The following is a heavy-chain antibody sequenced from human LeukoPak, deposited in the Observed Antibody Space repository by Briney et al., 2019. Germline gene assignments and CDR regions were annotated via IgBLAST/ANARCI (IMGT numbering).Heavy chain of an antibody. V-gene: IGHV3-23*01. J-gene: IGHJ4*02. Sequence: GGSLRLSCAASGFTFSVYAMSWVRQAPGKGLEWVSTISGSGGVTYYADSVKGRFTISRDSSKNTLYLQMNSLRAEDTAVYYCAKATTTVVTSFDYWGQGTLVTVSS. CDR1: GFTFSVYA. D-gene: IGHD4-23*01. CDR2: ISGSGGVT. CDR3: AKATTTVVTSFDY.